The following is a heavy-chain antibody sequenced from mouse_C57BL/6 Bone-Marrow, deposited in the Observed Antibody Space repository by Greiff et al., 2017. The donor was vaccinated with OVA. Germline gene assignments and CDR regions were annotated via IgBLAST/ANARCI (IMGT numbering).Heavy chain of an antibody. CDR3: ARSAGSSPFYAMDY. D-gene: IGHD1-1*01. Sequence: QVQLKQPGAELVKPGASVKLSCKASGYTFTSYWMQWVKQRPGQGLEWIGEIDPSDSYTNYNQKFKGKATLTVDTSSSTAYMQLSSLTSEDSAVYYCARSAGSSPFYAMDYWGQGTSVTVSS. V-gene: IGHV1-50*01. CDR1: GYTFTSYW. CDR2: IDPSDSYT. J-gene: IGHJ4*01.